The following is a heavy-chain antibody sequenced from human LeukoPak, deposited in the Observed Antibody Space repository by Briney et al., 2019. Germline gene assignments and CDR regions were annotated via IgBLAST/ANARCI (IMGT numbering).Heavy chain of an antibody. CDR1: GGSIRSSYYY. D-gene: IGHD4-17*01. Sequence: SETLSLTCTVSGGSIRSSYYYWGWIRQPPGKGLEWIGSIYYSGSTYYNPSLKSRVTISVDTSKNQFSLKLSSVTAADTAVYYCARRDGYYDYWGQGTLVTVSS. CDR2: IYYSGST. V-gene: IGHV4-39*01. J-gene: IGHJ4*02. CDR3: ARRDGYYDY.